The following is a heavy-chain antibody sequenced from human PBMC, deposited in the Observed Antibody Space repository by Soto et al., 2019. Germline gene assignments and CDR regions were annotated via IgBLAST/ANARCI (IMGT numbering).Heavy chain of an antibody. D-gene: IGHD6-25*01. J-gene: IGHJ4*02. V-gene: IGHV1-69*01. Sequence: QVQMVQSGAEVKKPGSSARVSCKVSGGTFSRHSISWVRQAPGQGLEWMGGIIPIFDATQYAQKFQGRLTITADESTTTFHMDLSGLRPEDTSIYDCARDLTSVSGSWGQGTLVTGS. CDR2: IIPIFDAT. CDR1: GGTFSRHS. CDR3: ARDLTSVSGS.